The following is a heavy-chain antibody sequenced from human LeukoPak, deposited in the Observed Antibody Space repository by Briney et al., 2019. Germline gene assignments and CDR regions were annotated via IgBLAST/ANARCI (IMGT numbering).Heavy chain of an antibody. CDR3: ARGRGYCSSDGCFYYYVDV. Sequence: ASVKVSCKASGYTFIGYYMHWVRQAPGQGLEWMGWINSNTGATNYAQKFQGRVSMTRDTSIRTVYMDLSRLRSDDTAVYFCARGRGYCSSDGCFYYYVDVWGKGTTVTVSS. CDR1: GYTFIGYY. J-gene: IGHJ6*03. D-gene: IGHD2-2*01. CDR2: INSNTGAT. V-gene: IGHV1-2*02.